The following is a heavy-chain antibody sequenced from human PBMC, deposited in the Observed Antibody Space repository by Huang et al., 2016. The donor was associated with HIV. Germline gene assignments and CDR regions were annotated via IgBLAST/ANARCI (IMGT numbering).Heavy chain of an antibody. CDR2: IYPRDSET. CDR3: ARQVDGFRSHFDF. Sequence: EVLLVQSGAELKEPGESLKISCKASGSGFSSYWIGWGRQKPGKGREWMGIIYPRDSETKYSPSFDGQVTISADKSTRTAYLQWESLKAPDTAIYFCARQVDGFRSHFDFWGQGTLVSVSS. J-gene: IGHJ4*02. D-gene: IGHD5-18*01. CDR1: GSGFSSYW. V-gene: IGHV5-51*01.